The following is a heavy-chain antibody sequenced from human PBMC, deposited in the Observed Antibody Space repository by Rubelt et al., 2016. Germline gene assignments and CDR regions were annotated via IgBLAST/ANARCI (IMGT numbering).Heavy chain of an antibody. J-gene: IGHJ6*02. CDR3: AREMGSYYYGMDV. CDR2: ISYDGSNK. D-gene: IGHD3-10*01. Sequence: GKGLEWVAVISYDGSNKYYADSVKGRFTISRDNSKNTLYLQMNSLRAEDTAVYYCAREMGSYYYGMDVWGQGTTVTVSS. V-gene: IGHV3-30*04.